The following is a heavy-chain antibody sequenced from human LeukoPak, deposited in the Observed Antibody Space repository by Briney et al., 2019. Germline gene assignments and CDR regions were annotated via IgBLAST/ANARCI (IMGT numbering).Heavy chain of an antibody. V-gene: IGHV3-30*18. CDR2: ISYDGSNK. CDR3: AKSQGGSYRPIDY. CDR1: GFTFSSYG. Sequence: GGSLRLSCAASGFTFSSYGMHWVRQAPGKGLEWVAVISYDGSNKYYADSVKGRFTISRDNSKNTLYLHMNSLRAEDTAVYYCAKSQGGSYRPIDYWGQGTLVTVSS. D-gene: IGHD3-16*02. J-gene: IGHJ4*02.